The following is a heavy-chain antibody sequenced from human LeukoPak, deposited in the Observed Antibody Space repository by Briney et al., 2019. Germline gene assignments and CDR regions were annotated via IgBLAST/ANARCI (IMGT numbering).Heavy chain of an antibody. J-gene: IGHJ4*02. CDR1: GGTFSSYA. CDR3: ARDGEYSSSFDY. CDR2: IIPILGIA. D-gene: IGHD6-6*01. V-gene: IGHV1-69*04. Sequence: SVKVSCKAYGGTFSSYAISWVRQAPGQGLEWMGRIIPILGIANYAQKFQGRVTITADKSTSTAYMELSSLRSEDTAVYYCARDGEYSSSFDYWGQGTLVTVSS.